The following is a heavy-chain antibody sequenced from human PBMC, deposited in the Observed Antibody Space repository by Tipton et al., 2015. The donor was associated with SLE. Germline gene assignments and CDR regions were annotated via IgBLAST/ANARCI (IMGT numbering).Heavy chain of an antibody. CDR3: AKSITIFGFPGYYFDY. J-gene: IGHJ4*02. D-gene: IGHD3-3*01. V-gene: IGHV3-53*05. CDR1: GFTVSSNY. Sequence: GSLRLSCAASGFTVSSNYMSWVRQAPGKGLEWVSVIYSGGSTYYADSVKGRFTISRDNSKNTLYLQMNSLRAEDTAVYYCAKSITIFGFPGYYFDYWGQGTLVTVSS. CDR2: IYSGGST.